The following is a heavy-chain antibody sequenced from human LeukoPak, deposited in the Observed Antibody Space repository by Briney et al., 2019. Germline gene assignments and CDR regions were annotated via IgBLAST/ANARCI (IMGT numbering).Heavy chain of an antibody. CDR3: AREERITMIRGVPNWFDP. CDR2: IIPIFGTA. CDR1: GGTFSSYA. D-gene: IGHD3-10*01. V-gene: IGHV1-69*13. J-gene: IGHJ5*02. Sequence: SVKVSCKASGGTFSSYAISWVRQAPGQGLEWMGGIIPIFGTANYAQKFQGRVKITVDVFTTTAYMELSSLRSEDTAMYYYAREERITMIRGVPNWFDPWGQGTLVTVSS.